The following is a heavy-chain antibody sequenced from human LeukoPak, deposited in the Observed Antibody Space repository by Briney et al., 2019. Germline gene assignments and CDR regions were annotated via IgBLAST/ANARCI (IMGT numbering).Heavy chain of an antibody. CDR1: GFTFSSYA. CDR3: AKDLEYQLLWPDYYYAMDV. CDR2: ISGSGGST. J-gene: IGHJ6*02. V-gene: IGHV3-23*01. D-gene: IGHD2-2*01. Sequence: GGSLRLSCAASGFTFSSYAMSWVRQAPGKGLEWVSAISGSGGSTYYADSVKGRFTISRDNSKNTLYLQMNSLRAEDTAVYYCAKDLEYQLLWPDYYYAMDVWSQGTTVTVSS.